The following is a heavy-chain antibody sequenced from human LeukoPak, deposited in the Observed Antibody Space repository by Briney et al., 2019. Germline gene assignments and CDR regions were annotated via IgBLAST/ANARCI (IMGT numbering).Heavy chain of an antibody. V-gene: IGHV1-69*10. D-gene: IGHD6-13*01. Sequence: VASVKVSCKASGGTFSKYAINWVRQAPGKGVAWMGGIIPALGSSNYAQKFQGRVTLTTDTSTNTAYMEMSSLRSEDTAVYYSARVGPLGGSSWYAGILGYSDFWGQGTPVTVSS. CDR1: GGTFSKYA. J-gene: IGHJ4*02. CDR2: IIPALGSS. CDR3: ARVGPLGGSSWYAGILGYSDF.